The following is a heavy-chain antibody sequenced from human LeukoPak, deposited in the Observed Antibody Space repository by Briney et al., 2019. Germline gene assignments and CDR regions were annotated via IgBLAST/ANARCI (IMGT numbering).Heavy chain of an antibody. Sequence: ASVKVSCKASGGTFSSYAISWVRQAPGQGLEWMGGIIPIFGTANYAQKFQGRATITTDESTSTAYMELSSLRSEDTAVYYCARDNLGKLNEKKRTVEGDIWGQGTMVTVSS. CDR1: GGTFSSYA. J-gene: IGHJ3*02. D-gene: IGHD4-17*01. CDR3: ARDNLGKLNEKKRTVEGDI. V-gene: IGHV1-69*05. CDR2: IIPIFGTA.